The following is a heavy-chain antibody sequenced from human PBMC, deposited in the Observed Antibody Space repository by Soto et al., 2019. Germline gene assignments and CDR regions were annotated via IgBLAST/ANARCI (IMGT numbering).Heavy chain of an antibody. Sequence: ASVKVSCKTSGFIFTSSSVQWVRQARGQRLEWMGRINAGSGNTNYSQKFQGRVTITRDTSASTAYMELSSLRSEDTAVYYCASDLIADLHAFDIWGKGTMVSV. J-gene: IGHJ3*02. CDR1: GFIFTSSS. D-gene: IGHD6-13*01. V-gene: IGHV1-3*01. CDR2: INAGSGNT. CDR3: ASDLIADLHAFDI.